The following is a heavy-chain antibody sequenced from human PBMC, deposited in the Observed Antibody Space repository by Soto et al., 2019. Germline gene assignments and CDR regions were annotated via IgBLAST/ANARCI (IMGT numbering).Heavy chain of an antibody. CDR2: IKSKTDDGTT. J-gene: IGHJ4*02. CDR3: TTEYCGGDSNDY. D-gene: IGHD2-21*02. CDR1: GFTFSNAW. Sequence: EVQLVESGGGLVKPGGSLRLSCAASGFTFSNAWMNWVRQAPGKALEWVGRIKSKTDDGTTDYAAPVKGRFTISRDDSKNTLYLQMNSLKTEDTAVYYCTTEYCGGDSNDYWGQGTLVTVSS. V-gene: IGHV3-15*07.